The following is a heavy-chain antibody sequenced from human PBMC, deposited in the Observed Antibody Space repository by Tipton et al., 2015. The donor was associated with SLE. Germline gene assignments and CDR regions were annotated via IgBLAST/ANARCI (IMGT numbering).Heavy chain of an antibody. D-gene: IGHD3-10*01. CDR2: MNPDGSKI. CDR3: ASPGNYGSNSV. Sequence: SLRLSCAASGFTLSNYWMNWARQAPGKGLEWVATMNPDGSKIWHVDSVKGRFTSSRDNAKNTLTLQMSRLRAEDTAVYYCASPGNYGSNSVWGQGALVTVSS. CDR1: GFTLSNYW. V-gene: IGHV3-7*01. J-gene: IGHJ4*02.